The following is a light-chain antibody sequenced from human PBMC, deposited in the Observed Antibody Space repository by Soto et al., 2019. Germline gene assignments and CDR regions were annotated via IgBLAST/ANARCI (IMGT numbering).Light chain of an antibody. CDR2: EGS. Sequence: QSVLTQPASVSGSPGQSITISCTGTSSDVGSYNLVSWYQQHPGKAPNLMIYEGSKRPSGVSNRFSGSKSGNTASLTISGLQAEDEADYYCCSYAGSSTYVFGTGTKVIV. V-gene: IGLV2-23*01. CDR1: SSDVGSYNL. CDR3: CSYAGSSTYV. J-gene: IGLJ1*01.